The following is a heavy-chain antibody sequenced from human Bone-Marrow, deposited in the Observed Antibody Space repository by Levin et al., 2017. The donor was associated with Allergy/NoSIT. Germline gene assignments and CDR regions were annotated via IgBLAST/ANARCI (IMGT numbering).Heavy chain of an antibody. D-gene: IGHD1-1*01. CDR3: AREYKRNLDY. V-gene: IGHV3-11*01. J-gene: IGHJ4*02. CDR2: ISSSGDTV. CDR1: GFTFSDYY. Sequence: GESLKISCAASGFTFSDYYMSWIRQAPGKGLEWVSYISSSGDTVYYADSVKGRFTISRDNAKNSLLLQMNSLRVEDTAVFYCAREYKRNLDYWGQGTLVTVSS.